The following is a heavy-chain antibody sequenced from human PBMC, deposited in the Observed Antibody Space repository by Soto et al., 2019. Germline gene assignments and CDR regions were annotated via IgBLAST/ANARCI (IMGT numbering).Heavy chain of an antibody. J-gene: IGHJ4*02. CDR1: WFTFSIYT. CDR3: VKTRPLYSTSGAADF. Sequence: SLRIDFAASWFTFSIYTMSVVRQAPGKGLEWVAVISFDGSNKYYTDFVKGRFTISRDNSKNTLDLQMNSLRAEDTAVYYCVKTRPLYSTSGAADFWGQGSLVTVS. V-gene: IGHV3-30*18. CDR2: ISFDGSNK. D-gene: IGHD6-13*01.